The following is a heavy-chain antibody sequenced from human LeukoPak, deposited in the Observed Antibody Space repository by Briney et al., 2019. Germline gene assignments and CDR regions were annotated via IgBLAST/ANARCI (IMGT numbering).Heavy chain of an antibody. V-gene: IGHV4-34*01. CDR1: GGSFSGYY. CDR3: ARVWFGELAGVDY. J-gene: IGHJ4*02. CDR2: INHSGST. D-gene: IGHD3-10*01. Sequence: SETLSLTCAVSGGSFSGYYWSWIRQPPGKGLEWIGEINHSGSTNYNPSLKSRVTISVDTSKNQFSLKLSSVTAADTAVYYCARVWFGELAGVDYWGQGTLVTVSS.